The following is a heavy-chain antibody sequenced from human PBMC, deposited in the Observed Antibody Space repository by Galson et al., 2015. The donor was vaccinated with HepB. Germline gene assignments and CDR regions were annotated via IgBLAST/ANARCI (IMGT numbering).Heavy chain of an antibody. CDR3: AKGGGIVVVPAYGMDV. CDR1: GFIFDDYA. CDR2: ISWNSGSK. Sequence: SLRLSCAASGFIFDDYAMHWVRQAPGKGLEWVSGISWNSGSKDYADSEKGRFTISRDNAKNSLYLQMNSLRAEDTALYYCAKGGGIVVVPAYGMDVWGQGTTVTVSS. D-gene: IGHD2-2*01. V-gene: IGHV3-9*01. J-gene: IGHJ6*02.